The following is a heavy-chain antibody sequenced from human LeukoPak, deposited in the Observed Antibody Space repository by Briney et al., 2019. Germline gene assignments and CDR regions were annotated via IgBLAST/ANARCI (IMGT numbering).Heavy chain of an antibody. CDR1: GGFISSSSYY. J-gene: IGHJ4*02. V-gene: IGHV4-39*07. Sequence: SETLSLTCTVSGGFISSSSYYWGWIRQPPGKGLEWIGSIYYSGSTYYNPSLKSRVTISVDTSKNQFSLKLSSVTAADTAVYYCAEGKYYFDYWGQGTLVTVSS. CDR3: AEGKYYFDY. CDR2: IYYSGST.